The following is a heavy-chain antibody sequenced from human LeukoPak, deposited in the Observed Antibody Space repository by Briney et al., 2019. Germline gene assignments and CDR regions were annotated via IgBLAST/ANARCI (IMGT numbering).Heavy chain of an antibody. Sequence: GGSLRLSCAASGFTFSSYSMNWVRQAPGKGLEWVSYISSSSSTIYYADSVKGRFTISRDNAKNSLYLQMNSLRAEDTAVYYCARVGPYSSWFYYYYMDVWGKGTTVTVSS. CDR3: ARVGPYSSWFYYYYMDV. D-gene: IGHD6-6*01. CDR2: ISSSSSTI. J-gene: IGHJ6*03. V-gene: IGHV3-48*01. CDR1: GFTFSSYS.